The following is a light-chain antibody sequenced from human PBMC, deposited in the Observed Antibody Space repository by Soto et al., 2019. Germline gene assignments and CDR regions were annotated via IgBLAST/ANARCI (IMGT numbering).Light chain of an antibody. Sequence: QSVLTQPASVSGSPGQSITISCTGTSSDIGAYDYVSWYQQYPGRVPKLLIHEVTNRPSGVSDRFSGSKSGNTASPTISGLQTEDEADYYCSSHAGSSAFYVFGTGTKVTVL. J-gene: IGLJ1*01. CDR3: SSHAGSSAFYV. CDR2: EVT. V-gene: IGLV2-14*01. CDR1: SSDIGAYDY.